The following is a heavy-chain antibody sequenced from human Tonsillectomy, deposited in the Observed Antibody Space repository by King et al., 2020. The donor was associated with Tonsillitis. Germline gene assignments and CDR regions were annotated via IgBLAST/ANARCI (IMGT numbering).Heavy chain of an antibody. CDR3: ARALYLLLPPGMDV. D-gene: IGHD2-2*01. V-gene: IGHV1-2*02. CDR2: INPKSGDT. CDR1: GYPFSVYY. J-gene: IGHJ6*04. Sequence: VQLVESGAEVKKPGASVKVSCTPSGYPFSVYYVHWVRQAPGQGLEWMGWINPKSGDTIYAQKFQDRVTMTRDTTISTAYMELSRLRSDDTAVYYCARALYLLLPPGMDVWGKGTPVTVPS.